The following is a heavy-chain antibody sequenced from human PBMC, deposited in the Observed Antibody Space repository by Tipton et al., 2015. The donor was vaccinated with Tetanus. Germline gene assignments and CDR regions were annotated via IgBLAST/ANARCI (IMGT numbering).Heavy chain of an antibody. CDR2: IYFQGST. Sequence: SGGSISDKKYYWGWIRQPPGKGLEWIASIYFQGSTYYSPSLKSRVSIAVDTSQNLFSLRLTSVTAADTAVYYCARWGDTSGRTNLYAFDIWGQGTMVSVSS. J-gene: IGHJ3*02. V-gene: IGHV4-39*02. CDR3: ARWGDTSGRTNLYAFDI. CDR1: GGSISDKKYY. D-gene: IGHD3-10*01.